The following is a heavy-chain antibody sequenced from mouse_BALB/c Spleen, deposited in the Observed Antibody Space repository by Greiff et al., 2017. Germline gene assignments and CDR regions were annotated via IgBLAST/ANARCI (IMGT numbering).Heavy chain of an antibody. CDR3: TRDISAGFAY. Sequence: EVKVVESGGGLVKPGGSLKLSCAASGFTFSSYTMSWVRQTPEKRLEWVATISSGGSYTYYPDSVKGRFTISRDNAKNTLYLQMSSLKSEDTAMYYCTRDISAGFAYWGQGTLVTVSA. V-gene: IGHV5-6-4*01. D-gene: IGHD1-3*01. CDR2: ISSGGSYT. J-gene: IGHJ3*01. CDR1: GFTFSSYT.